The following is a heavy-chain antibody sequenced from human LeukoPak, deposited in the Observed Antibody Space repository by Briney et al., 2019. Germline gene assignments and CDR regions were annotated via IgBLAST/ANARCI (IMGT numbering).Heavy chain of an antibody. CDR2: INHSGNT. Sequence: SETLSLTCAVYGGSFSGYYWSWIRQPPGKGLEWIGEINHSGNTNYNPSLKSRVTISVDTSKIQFSLKLSSVTAADTAVYYCARLALQEVGATQTYYLDYWGQGTLVTVSS. D-gene: IGHD1-26*01. V-gene: IGHV4-34*01. J-gene: IGHJ4*02. CDR1: GGSFSGYY. CDR3: ARLALQEVGATQTYYLDY.